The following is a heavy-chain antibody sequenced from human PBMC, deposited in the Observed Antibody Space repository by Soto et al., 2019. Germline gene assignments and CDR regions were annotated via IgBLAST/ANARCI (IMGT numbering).Heavy chain of an antibody. CDR2: IHYSGNT. J-gene: IGHJ4*02. CDR1: GDSISRNDYY. Sequence: QVQLQESGPGLVQPSQTLSLTCAVSGDSISRNDYYWHWIRQSPGRGLEWVGYIHYSGNTFYTPSLRGRTLISLDRARNQFSLSLASMTVADAAIYYCARSTYVEGYPHFFDFWGRGALVTVSA. D-gene: IGHD3-16*02. CDR3: ARSTYVEGYPHFFDF. V-gene: IGHV4-30-4*08.